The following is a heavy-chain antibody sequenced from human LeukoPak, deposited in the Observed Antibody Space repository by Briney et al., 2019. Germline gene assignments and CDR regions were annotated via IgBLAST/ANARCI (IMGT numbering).Heavy chain of an antibody. V-gene: IGHV4-39*01. CDR3: ASLLRPYNANPH. CDR2: IYYSGST. Sequence: PSETLSLTCTVSGGSISSSSYYWGWIRQPPGKGLEWIGSIYYSGSTYYNPSLKSRVTISVDTSKNQFSLKLSSVTAADTAVYYCASLLRPYNANPHWGQGTLVTVSS. CDR1: GGSISSSSYY. D-gene: IGHD1-14*01. J-gene: IGHJ4*02.